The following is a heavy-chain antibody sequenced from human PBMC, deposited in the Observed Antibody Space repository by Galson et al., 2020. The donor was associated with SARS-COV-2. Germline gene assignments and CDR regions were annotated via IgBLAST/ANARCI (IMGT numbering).Heavy chain of an antibody. CDR2: ISIISDFI. D-gene: IGHD6-13*01. V-gene: IGHV3-21*01. CDR3: ARDPGSFLDYYQYIDV. Sequence: GESLKISCAASGFTFSSYSMHWVRQAPGKGLEWISSISIISDFIYYADSVKGRFAISRDNAQNSLFLQMNSLRAEDTAVYYCARDPGSFLDYYQYIDVWGKGTTVTIPS. J-gene: IGHJ6*03. CDR1: GFTFSSYS.